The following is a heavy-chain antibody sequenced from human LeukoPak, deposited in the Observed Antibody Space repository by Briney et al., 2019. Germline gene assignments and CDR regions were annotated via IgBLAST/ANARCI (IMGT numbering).Heavy chain of an antibody. J-gene: IGHJ4*02. CDR2: INHSGST. D-gene: IGHD3-3*01. Sequence: SETLSLTCAVYGGSFSGYYWSWIRQPPGKGLEWIGEINHSGSTNYNPSLKSRVTISVDTSKNQFSLKLSSVTAADTAVYYCARRNYFYGFWSGKTDYWGQGTLVTVSS. V-gene: IGHV4-34*01. CDR1: GGSFSGYY. CDR3: ARRNYFYGFWSGKTDY.